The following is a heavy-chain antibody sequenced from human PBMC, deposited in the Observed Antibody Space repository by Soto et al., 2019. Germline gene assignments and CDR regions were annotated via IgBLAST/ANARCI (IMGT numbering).Heavy chain of an antibody. Sequence: VQLVESGGGVVQPGRSLRLSCTASGFSFSTSGIHWVRQAPGKGLEWVAVIWYDGSNKFYSDSVNGRFTISRDNTGNTLYLQMNSLRIEDTAVYYCARGNVLAGSGGDRFDPWGQGTLVTVSS. CDR2: IWYDGSNK. CDR1: GFSFSTSG. D-gene: IGHD2-8*02. V-gene: IGHV3-33*01. J-gene: IGHJ5*02. CDR3: ARGNVLAGSGGDRFDP.